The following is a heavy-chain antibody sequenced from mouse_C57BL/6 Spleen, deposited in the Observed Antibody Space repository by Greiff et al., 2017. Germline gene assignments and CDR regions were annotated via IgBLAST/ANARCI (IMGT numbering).Heavy chain of an antibody. V-gene: IGHV1-15*01. CDR1: GYTFTDYE. CDR2: IDPETGGT. Sequence: QVQLQQSGAELVRPGASVTLSCKASGYTFTDYEMHWVKQTPVHGLEWIGAIDPETGGTAYNQKFKGKAILTADKSSSTAYMELRSLTSEDSAVYYCTGEYPRRFAYWGQGTLVTVSA. D-gene: IGHD2-10*02. J-gene: IGHJ3*01. CDR3: TGEYPRRFAY.